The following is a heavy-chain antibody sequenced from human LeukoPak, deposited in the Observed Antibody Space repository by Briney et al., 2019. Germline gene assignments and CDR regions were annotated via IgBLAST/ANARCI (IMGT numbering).Heavy chain of an antibody. CDR3: ARQFGYSSGWYPTGFDP. V-gene: IGHV3-53*01. D-gene: IGHD6-19*01. J-gene: IGHJ5*02. CDR2: IYSGGST. Sequence: GGSLRLSCAASGFTVSSNYMSWVRQAPGRGLEWVSVIYSGGSTYYADSVKGRFTISRDNSKNTLYLQMNSLRAEDTAVYYCARQFGYSSGWYPTGFDPWGRGTLVTVSS. CDR1: GFTVSSNY.